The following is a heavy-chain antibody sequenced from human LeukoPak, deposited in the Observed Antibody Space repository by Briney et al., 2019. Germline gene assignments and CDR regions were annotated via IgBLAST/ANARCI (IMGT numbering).Heavy chain of an antibody. Sequence: GGSLRLSCAASGFTFTNSDMHWVRQAPGKGLEWVAIISHDGSNKYYADSVKGRFTISRDNSKNTLYLQMSSLRAEDTAVYYCAKKLSGSYEEGMQQWGQGTLVTVSS. V-gene: IGHV3-30*18. CDR1: GFTFTNSD. D-gene: IGHD1-26*01. CDR2: ISHDGSNK. CDR3: AKKLSGSYEEGMQQ. J-gene: IGHJ1*01.